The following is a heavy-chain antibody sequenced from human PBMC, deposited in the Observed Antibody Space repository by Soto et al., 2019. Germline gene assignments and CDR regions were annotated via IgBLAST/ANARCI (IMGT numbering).Heavy chain of an antibody. CDR1: GFTFNNYG. CDR3: AKTQNSSGGVWWYPDY. J-gene: IGHJ4*02. Sequence: PGGSLRLSCAASGFTFNNYGMHWVRQAPGKGLEWVALIWHDGSNKGYADSVKGRFTISRDNSKNTLNLQMNSLRVEDTAIYYCAKTQNSSGGVWWYPDYWGQGTLVTVSS. CDR2: IWHDGSNK. D-gene: IGHD2-15*01. V-gene: IGHV3-33*06.